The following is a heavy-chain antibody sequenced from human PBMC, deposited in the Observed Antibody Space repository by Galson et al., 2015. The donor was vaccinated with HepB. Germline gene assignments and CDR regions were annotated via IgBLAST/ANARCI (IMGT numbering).Heavy chain of an antibody. CDR1: GFTFSSYA. D-gene: IGHD6-19*01. J-gene: IGHJ1*01. Sequence: SLRLSCAASGFTFSSYAMHWVRQAPGKGLEWVAVISYDGSNKYYADSVKGRFTISRDNSKNTLYLQMNSLRAEDTAVYYCARDNQWLVPKYFQHWGQGTLVTVSS. CDR2: ISYDGSNK. CDR3: ARDNQWLVPKYFQH. V-gene: IGHV3-30*04.